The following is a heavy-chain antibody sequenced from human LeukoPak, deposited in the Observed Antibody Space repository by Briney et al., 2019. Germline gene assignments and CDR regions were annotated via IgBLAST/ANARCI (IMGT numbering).Heavy chain of an antibody. J-gene: IGHJ4*02. CDR3: ARESPDRPSFDY. Sequence: PGGSLRLSCEASGVTVNSNYMNWVRQAPGQGLGWVSVIYSGGSGVTTYYAGSVKGRFATSRDSSKNTLYLQMNSLRAEDTAVYYCARESPDRPSFDYWGQGTLVTASS. CDR1: GVTVNSNY. CDR2: IYSGGSGVTT. V-gene: IGHV3-53*01. D-gene: IGHD6-6*01.